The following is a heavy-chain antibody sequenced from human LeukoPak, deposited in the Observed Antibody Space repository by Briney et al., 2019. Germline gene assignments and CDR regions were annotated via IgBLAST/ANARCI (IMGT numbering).Heavy chain of an antibody. Sequence: SETLSLTCTVYGESFSGYSCTWIRQPPGKGLEWIAEVNHSGSTNYNPSLKSRVTISLDTSKNQFLLKLSSVTAADTAMYYCARGVYYGSGSYNWGQGTLVTVSS. J-gene: IGHJ4*02. CDR3: ARGVYYGSGSYN. CDR2: VNHSGST. CDR1: GESFSGYS. D-gene: IGHD3-10*01. V-gene: IGHV4-34*01.